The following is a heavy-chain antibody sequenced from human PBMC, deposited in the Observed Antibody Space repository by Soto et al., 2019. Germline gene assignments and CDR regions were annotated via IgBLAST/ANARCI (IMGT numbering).Heavy chain of an antibody. CDR1: GFTFSSYA. J-gene: IGHJ6*02. D-gene: IGHD2-2*01. CDR2: ISGSGGST. CDR3: AKWEYQLLYYYGMDV. Sequence: GGSLRLSCAASGFTFSSYAMSWVRQAPGKGLEWVSAISGSGGSTYYADSVKGRFTISRDNSKNTLYLQMNSLRAEDTAVYYCAKWEYQLLYYYGMDVWGQGTTVTVSS. V-gene: IGHV3-23*01.